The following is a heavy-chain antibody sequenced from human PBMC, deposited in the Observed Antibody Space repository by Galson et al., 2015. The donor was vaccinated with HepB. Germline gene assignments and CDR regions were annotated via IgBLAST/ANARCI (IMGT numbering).Heavy chain of an antibody. D-gene: IGHD6-13*01. V-gene: IGHV1-18*04. Sequence: SVKVSCKASGYTFTSYGISWVRQAPGQGLEWMGWISAYNGNTNYAQKLQGRVTMTTDTSTSTAYMELRSLRSDDTAVYYCARRYSSSWYLGDYGMDVWGQGTTVTVSS. CDR2: ISAYNGNT. CDR3: ARRYSSSWYLGDYGMDV. J-gene: IGHJ6*02. CDR1: GYTFTSYG.